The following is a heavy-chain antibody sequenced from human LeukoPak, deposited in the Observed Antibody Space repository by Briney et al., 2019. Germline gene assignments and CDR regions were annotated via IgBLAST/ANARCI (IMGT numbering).Heavy chain of an antibody. J-gene: IGHJ4*02. D-gene: IGHD3-22*01. CDR3: ARWSAGFHDTSGFDY. Sequence: PSETLSLTCAVSGGSISSYYWSWIWQPPGKGLEWIGDIYHSGSTNYNPSLRSRVTISVDTSNNQFSLKLSSVTAADTAVYYCARWSAGFHDTSGFDYWGQGTLVTVSS. CDR1: GGSISSYY. CDR2: IYHSGST. V-gene: IGHV4-59*01.